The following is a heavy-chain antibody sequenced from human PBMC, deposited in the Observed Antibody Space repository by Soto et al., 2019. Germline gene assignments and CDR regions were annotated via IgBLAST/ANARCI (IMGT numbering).Heavy chain of an antibody. V-gene: IGHV3-23*01. CDR3: ARVGGYCTSTNCYRFGWWFDP. Sequence: EVQLLESGGGLVQPGGSLRLSCAASGFTFGAYAMSWVRQAPGKGLEWVSGSTDSGDSTYYADSVKGRFTISRDNSKNRLYLQMNSLRAEDTAVYYCARVGGYCTSTNCYRFGWWFDPWGQGTLVTVSS. CDR1: GFTFGAYA. J-gene: IGHJ5*02. CDR2: STDSGDST. D-gene: IGHD2-2*01.